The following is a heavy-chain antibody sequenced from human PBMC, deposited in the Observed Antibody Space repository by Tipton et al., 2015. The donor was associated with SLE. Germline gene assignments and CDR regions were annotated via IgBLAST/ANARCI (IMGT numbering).Heavy chain of an antibody. CDR1: GGSISSGDYH. D-gene: IGHD3-22*01. J-gene: IGHJ5*02. CDR3: ARDSSGGYNWFDP. Sequence: LRLSCTVSGGSISSGDYHWSWIRQPAGKGLEWIGYVYYSGTTNYNPSLKSRVTISVDTSKNQFSLKLSSVTAADTAVYYCARDSSGGYNWFDPWGQGTLVTVSS. CDR2: VYYSGTT. V-gene: IGHV4-61*10.